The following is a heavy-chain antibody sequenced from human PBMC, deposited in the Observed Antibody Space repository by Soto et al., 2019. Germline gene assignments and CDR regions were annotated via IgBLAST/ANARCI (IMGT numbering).Heavy chain of an antibody. D-gene: IGHD3-3*02. CDR3: ARDHLWAFDY. Sequence: GGSLRLSCAASGFSFSVYSMNWVRQAPGKGLEWVSYINGRDGAINYVDSVKGRFTISIDIAKNSLYLQMNSLRDEDTAVYFCARDHLWAFDYWGQGVLVTV. V-gene: IGHV3-48*02. CDR1: GFSFSVYS. J-gene: IGHJ4*02. CDR2: INGRDGAI.